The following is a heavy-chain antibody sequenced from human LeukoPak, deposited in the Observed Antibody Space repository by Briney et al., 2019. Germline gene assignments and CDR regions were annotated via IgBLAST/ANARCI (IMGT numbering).Heavy chain of an antibody. CDR2: IIPIFGTA. J-gene: IGHJ6*02. D-gene: IGHD6-19*01. Sequence: SVKVSCKASGGTFSSYAISWVRQAPGQGLEWMGGIIPIFGTANYAQKFQGRVTTTADESTSTAYMELSSLRSEDTAVYYCARDQLAVAGYYYYGMDVWGQGTTVTVS. CDR3: ARDQLAVAGYYYYGMDV. CDR1: GGTFSSYA. V-gene: IGHV1-69*13.